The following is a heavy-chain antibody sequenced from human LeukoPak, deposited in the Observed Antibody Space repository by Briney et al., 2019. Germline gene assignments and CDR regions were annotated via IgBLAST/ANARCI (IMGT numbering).Heavy chain of an antibody. J-gene: IGHJ5*02. V-gene: IGHV3-21*01. CDR2: ISTSSSYI. D-gene: IGHD3-3*01. Sequence: GGSLRLSCAASGFTFSSYSMNWVRQAPGKGLEWVSSISTSSSYIYYADSVKGRFTISRDNAKNTLYLQMNSLRAEDTAVYYCARAARSSYDFWSGYYFRNWFDPWGQGTLVTVSS. CDR1: GFTFSSYS. CDR3: ARAARSSYDFWSGYYFRNWFDP.